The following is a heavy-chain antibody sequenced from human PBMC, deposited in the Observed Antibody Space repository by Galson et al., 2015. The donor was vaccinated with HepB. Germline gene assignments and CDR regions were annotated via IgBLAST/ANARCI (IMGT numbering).Heavy chain of an antibody. CDR1: GYTFTSYG. Sequence: SVKVSCKASGYTFTSYGISWVRQAPGQGLEWMGWISAYNGNTNYAQKLQGRVTMTTDTSTSTAYMELRSLRSDDTAVYYCARDRDCSSTSCYITRGHYYYYYGMDVWGQGTTVTVSS. CDR2: ISAYNGNT. J-gene: IGHJ6*02. CDR3: ARDRDCSSTSCYITRGHYYYYYGMDV. D-gene: IGHD2-2*02. V-gene: IGHV1-18*01.